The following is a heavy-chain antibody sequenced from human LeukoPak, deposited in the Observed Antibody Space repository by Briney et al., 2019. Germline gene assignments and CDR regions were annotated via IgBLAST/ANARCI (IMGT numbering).Heavy chain of an antibody. CDR1: GFTFSSYG. D-gene: IGHD5-18*01. V-gene: IGHV3-30*18. CDR2: ISYDGSNK. Sequence: PGGPLRLSCAASGFTFSSYGMHWVRQAPGKGLEWVAVISYDGSNKYYADSVKGRFTISRDNSKNTLYLQMNSLRAEDTAVYYCAKDRVQLLPSSVYYYYGMDVWGQGTTVTVSS. J-gene: IGHJ6*02. CDR3: AKDRVQLLPSSVYYYYGMDV.